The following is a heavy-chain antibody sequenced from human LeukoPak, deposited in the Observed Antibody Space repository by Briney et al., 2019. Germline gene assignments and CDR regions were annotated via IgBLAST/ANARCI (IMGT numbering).Heavy chain of an antibody. CDR2: ITYSGST. Sequence: PSETLSLTCAVSGGSVSSNNYYWGWIRPPPGKGLEWIGSITYSGSTFYNPSLKRRVTISVDTSENQFSLMLTSVTAADTAVYYRARLGISGVANTGGFFDYGGQGNLVTVSS. J-gene: IGHJ4*02. D-gene: IGHD5-12*01. CDR3: ARLGISGVANTGGFFDY. V-gene: IGHV4-39*01. CDR1: GGSVSSNNYY.